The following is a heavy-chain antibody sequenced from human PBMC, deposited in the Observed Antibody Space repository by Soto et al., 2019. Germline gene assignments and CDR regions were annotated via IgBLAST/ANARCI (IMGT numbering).Heavy chain of an antibody. D-gene: IGHD2-15*01. CDR1: GFTFSSYP. J-gene: IGHJ4*02. CDR2: LSGSGGST. V-gene: IGHV3-23*01. Sequence: PGRSVRLSGASSGFTFSSYPMSWVRPWPGKGVDGVAALSGSGGSTYYADSVKGQLTISRDNSKNPLYLQMNRLRDEDTAAYYSARVRLPPQGFDYWGLGTLVTVSS. CDR3: ARVRLPPQGFDY.